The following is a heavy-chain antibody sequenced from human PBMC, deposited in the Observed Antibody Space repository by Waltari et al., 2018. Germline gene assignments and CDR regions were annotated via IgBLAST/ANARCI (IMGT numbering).Heavy chain of an antibody. CDR2: ITGSGDNT. D-gene: IGHD1-26*01. CDR3: AKDYGTVGVPHY. CDR1: GFTFTNHA. J-gene: IGHJ4*02. Sequence: EVQLLESGGGLVQPGGSLRLSCAASGFTFTNHAMSWVRQAPGKGLEWVSTITGSGDNTFYADSVKGRFNISRDKSKNTLFLQMNSLRAEDTAVFYCAKDYGTVGVPHYWGQGTLVTVSS. V-gene: IGHV3-23*01.